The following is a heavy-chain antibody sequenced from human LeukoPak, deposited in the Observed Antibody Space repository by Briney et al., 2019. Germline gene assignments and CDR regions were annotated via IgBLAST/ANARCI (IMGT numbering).Heavy chain of an antibody. V-gene: IGHV4-34*01. CDR3: ARRKGYSSSWYPSDAYYMDV. CDR2: INHSGST. CDR1: GGSFSGYY. J-gene: IGHJ6*03. Sequence: SETLSLTCAVYGGSFSGYYWSWIRQPPGKGLEWIGEINHSGSTNYNPSLKSRVTISVDTSKNQFSLKLSSVTAADTAVYYCARRKGYSSSWYPSDAYYMDVWGKGTTVTISS. D-gene: IGHD6-13*01.